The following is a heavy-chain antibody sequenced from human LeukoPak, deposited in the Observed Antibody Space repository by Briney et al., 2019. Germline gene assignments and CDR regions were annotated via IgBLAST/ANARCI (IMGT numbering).Heavy chain of an antibody. J-gene: IGHJ3*02. CDR1: GGSFSGYY. Sequence: SETLSLTCALYGGSFSGYYWSWIRQPPGKGLEWIGEINHSGSTNYNPSLKSRVTISVDTSKNQFSLKLSSVTAADTAVYYCARVNYGSGSYHAFDIWGQGTMVTVSS. CDR2: INHSGST. CDR3: ARVNYGSGSYHAFDI. V-gene: IGHV4-34*01. D-gene: IGHD3-10*01.